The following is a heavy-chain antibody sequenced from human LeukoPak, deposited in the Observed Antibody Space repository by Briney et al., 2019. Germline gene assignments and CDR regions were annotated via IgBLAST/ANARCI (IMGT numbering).Heavy chain of an antibody. V-gene: IGHV3-73*01. CDR2: IRSKANSYAT. Sequence: PGGSLRLSCAASGFTFSGSAMHWVRQASGKGLEWVGRIRSKANSYATAYAASVKGRFTISRDDSKNTAYLQMNSLKTEDTAVYYCTRTVGRWELLLDYFDYWGHGTLVTVSS. CDR3: TRTVGRWELLLDYFDY. CDR1: GFTFSGSA. J-gene: IGHJ4*01. D-gene: IGHD1-26*01.